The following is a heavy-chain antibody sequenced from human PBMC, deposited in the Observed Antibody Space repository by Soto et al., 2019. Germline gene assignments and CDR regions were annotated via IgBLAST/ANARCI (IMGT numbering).Heavy chain of an antibody. Sequence: SEPQSVTHTVYGVSFSGYCSLLISKHKGKGLEWIGQINHSGSTNYSPSLKSRVTISVDTSKNQFSLKLSSVTAADTAVYYCARGRSTPVVPAAPNWFDPWGQGTLVTGS. CDR3: ARGRSTPVVPAAPNWFDP. CDR1: GVSFSGYC. CDR2: INHSGST. V-gene: IGHV4-34*01. J-gene: IGHJ5*02. D-gene: IGHD2-2*01.